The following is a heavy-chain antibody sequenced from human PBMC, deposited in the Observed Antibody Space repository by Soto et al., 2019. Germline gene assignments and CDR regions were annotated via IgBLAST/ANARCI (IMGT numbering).Heavy chain of an antibody. CDR1: GFTFSSYG. V-gene: IGHV3-33*01. Sequence: GGSLRLSCAASGFTFSSYGMHWVRQAPGKGLEWVAVIWYDGSNKYYADSVKGRFTISRDNSKNTLYLQMNSLRAEDTAVYYCASGNDFWSGPEKDYWGQGTLVTVSS. CDR3: ASGNDFWSGPEKDY. D-gene: IGHD3-3*01. CDR2: IWYDGSNK. J-gene: IGHJ4*02.